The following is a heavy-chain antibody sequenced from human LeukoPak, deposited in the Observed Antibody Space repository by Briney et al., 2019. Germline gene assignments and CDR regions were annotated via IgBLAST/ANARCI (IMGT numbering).Heavy chain of an antibody. V-gene: IGHV4-34*01. D-gene: IGHD3-22*01. Sequence: SSETLSLTCAVYGGSFSGYYWSWIRQPPGKGLEWIGEINHSGSTNYNPSLKSRVTISEDTSNNQFSLKLSSVTAADTAVYYCARLRYDSSGYYSQFYYYMDVWGKGTTVTISS. CDR3: ARLRYDSSGYYSQFYYYMDV. J-gene: IGHJ6*03. CDR2: INHSGST. CDR1: GGSFSGYY.